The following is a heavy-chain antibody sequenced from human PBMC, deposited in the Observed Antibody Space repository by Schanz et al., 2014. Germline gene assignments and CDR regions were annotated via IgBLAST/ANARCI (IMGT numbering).Heavy chain of an antibody. CDR3: AFDRDDAYDI. J-gene: IGHJ3*02. CDR2: IIPITGIT. V-gene: IGHV1-69*02. Sequence: QVQLVQSGAEVKKPGSSVKVSCKASGDTFRSYTINWVRHAPGQGLEWMGRIIPITGITNYAQKFQGRVTFTADKSTSTVYMDLSSLISEDTAVYYCAFDRDDAYDIWGQGTTVTVSS. CDR1: GDTFRSYT. D-gene: IGHD3-9*01.